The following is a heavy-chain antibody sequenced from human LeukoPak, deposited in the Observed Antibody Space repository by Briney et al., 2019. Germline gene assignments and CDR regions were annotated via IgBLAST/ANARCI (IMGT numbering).Heavy chain of an antibody. D-gene: IGHD6-19*01. J-gene: IGHJ4*02. V-gene: IGHV3-23*01. CDR3: AKGFSSVWYYFDY. CDR1: GFTFSSYA. CDR2: ISGSGGST. Sequence: GGSLRLSSAASGFTFSSYAMSWVRQAPGKGLEWVSAISGSGGSTYYADSVKGRFTISRDNSKNTLYLQMNSLRPEDTAVYYCAKGFSSVWYYFDYWGQGTLVTVSS.